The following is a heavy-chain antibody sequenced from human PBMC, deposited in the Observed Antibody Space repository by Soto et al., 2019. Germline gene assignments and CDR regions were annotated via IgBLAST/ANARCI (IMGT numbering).Heavy chain of an antibody. CDR3: VRGLRYSGMDV. J-gene: IGHJ6*02. D-gene: IGHD2-15*01. CDR2: IDHSGST. V-gene: IGHV4-34*01. CDR1: GGSFSAYY. Sequence: QVQLQQWGAGLLKPSETLSLTCAVNGGSFSAYYWTWIRQPPGRGLEWIGEIDHSGSTNYNPSLESRVTISIDTAKNRFSLNVTSVTAADTAVYYCVRGLRYSGMDVWGQGTRVTVS.